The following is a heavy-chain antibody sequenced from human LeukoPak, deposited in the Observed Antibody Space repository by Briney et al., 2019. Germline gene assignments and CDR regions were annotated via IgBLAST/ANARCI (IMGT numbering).Heavy chain of an antibody. V-gene: IGHV1-18*01. CDR2: ISAYSGNT. J-gene: IGHJ5*02. CDR3: AREPSGGNWFDP. Sequence: ASVKVSCKASGYTFTSYGISWVRQAPGQGLEWMGWISAYSGNTNYAQKLQGRVTMTTDTSTSTAYMELRSLRSDDTAVYYCAREPSGGNWFDPWGQGTLVTVSS. CDR1: GYTFTSYG. D-gene: IGHD3-10*01.